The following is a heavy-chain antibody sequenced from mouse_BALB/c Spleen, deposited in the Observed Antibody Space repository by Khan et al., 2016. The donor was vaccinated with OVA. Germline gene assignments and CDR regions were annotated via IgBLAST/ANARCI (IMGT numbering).Heavy chain of an antibody. Sequence: DLVKPGKSVKLSCKASGYTFNSYWINWIKQRPGQGLEWIGRIGPGSSNHSYNEMFKGKATMTVDTYYITANIQLSILSSEDSSFYICARDNDYCRICYAMAFWGQGTSVTVSS. D-gene: IGHD1-1*01. CDR1: GYTFNSYW. CDR2: IGPGSSNH. CDR3: ARDNDYCRICYAMAF. J-gene: IGHJ4*01. V-gene: IGHV1S41*01.